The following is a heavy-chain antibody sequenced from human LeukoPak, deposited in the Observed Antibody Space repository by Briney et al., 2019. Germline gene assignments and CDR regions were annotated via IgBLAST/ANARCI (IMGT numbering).Heavy chain of an antibody. V-gene: IGHV3-23*01. CDR2: IFPSGGEI. CDR1: GFTFSSYW. D-gene: IGHD2-8*02. CDR3: ATYRQVLLPFES. J-gene: IGHJ4*02. Sequence: GGSLRLSCAASGFTFSSYWMSWVRQAPGKGVEWVSSIFPSGGEIHYADSVRGRFTISRDNSKSTLSLQMNSLRAEDTAIYYCATYRQVLLPFESWGQGTLVTVSS.